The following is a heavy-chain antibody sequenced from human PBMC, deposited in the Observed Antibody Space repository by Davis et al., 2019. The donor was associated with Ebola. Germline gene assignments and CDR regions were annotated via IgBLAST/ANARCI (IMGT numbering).Heavy chain of an antibody. CDR3: ARGWFRGGMDV. D-gene: IGHD3-10*01. Sequence: HSQTLSLTCAISGDSASINSGGWNWIRQSPSGGLEWLGRTYYTSKWYNDYAPSLRGRITINPDTSKNQFSLQLNSVTPEDTALYYCARGWFRGGMDVWGEGTTVTVSS. CDR1: GDSASINSGG. CDR2: TYYTSKWYN. V-gene: IGHV6-1*01. J-gene: IGHJ6*04.